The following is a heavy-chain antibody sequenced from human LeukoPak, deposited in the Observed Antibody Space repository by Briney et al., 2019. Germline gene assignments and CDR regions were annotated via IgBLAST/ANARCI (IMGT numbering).Heavy chain of an antibody. CDR2: IRSKANNYAT. CDR1: GFTFSGSA. D-gene: IGHD3-22*01. CDR3: TRPTFDSSGYDDY. J-gene: IGHJ4*02. Sequence: PGGSLRLSCAASGFTFSGSAMHWVRQASGKGLEWVGRIRSKANNYATAYAASVKGRFTISRDDSENTAYLQMNSLITEDTAVYYCTRPTFDSSGYDDYWGQGTLVTVSS. V-gene: IGHV3-73*01.